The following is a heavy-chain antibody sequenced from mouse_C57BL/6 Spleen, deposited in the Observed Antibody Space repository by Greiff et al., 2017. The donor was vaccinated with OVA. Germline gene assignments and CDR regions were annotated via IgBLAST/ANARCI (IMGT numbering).Heavy chain of an antibody. V-gene: IGHV3-6*01. CDR2: ISYDGSN. CDR1: GYSITSGYY. J-gene: IGHJ3*01. CDR3: ARDYDYDEWFAY. D-gene: IGHD2-4*01. Sequence: EVTLQESGPGLVKPSQSLSLTCSVTGYSITSGYYWNWIRQFPGNKLEWMGYISYDGSNNYNPSLKNRISITRDTSKNQFFLKLNSVTTEDTATYYCARDYDYDEWFAYWGQGTLVTVSA.